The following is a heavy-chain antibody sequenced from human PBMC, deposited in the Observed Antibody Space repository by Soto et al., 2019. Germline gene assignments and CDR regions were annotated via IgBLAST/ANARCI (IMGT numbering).Heavy chain of an antibody. CDR1: GYTFTSYA. CDR2: INAGNGNT. V-gene: IGHV1-3*01. CDR3: ATPIVAFY. D-gene: IGHD5-12*01. J-gene: IGHJ4*02. Sequence: DASVKVSCKASGYTFTSYAIHWVRQAPGQRLEWMGWINAGNGNTKYSQKFQGRVIITRDTSAGTAYMELRSLRSEDTAVYYCATPIVAFYWGQGTLVTVSS.